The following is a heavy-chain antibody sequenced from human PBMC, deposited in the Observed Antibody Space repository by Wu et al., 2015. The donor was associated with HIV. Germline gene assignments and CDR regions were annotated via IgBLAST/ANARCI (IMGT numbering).Heavy chain of an antibody. J-gene: IGHJ3*02. CDR3: ARGYDYGDRYAKDAFDI. V-gene: IGHV1-8*01. CDR2: MNPNSGNT. D-gene: IGHD4-17*01. CDR1: GYTFTSYD. Sequence: QVQLVQSGAEVKKPGASVKVSCKASGYTFTSYDINWVRQVTGQGLEWMGWMNPNSGNTGYAQKFQGRVTMTRNTSISTAYMELSSLRSEDTAVYYCARGYDYGDRYAKDAFDIWGQGTMVTVSS.